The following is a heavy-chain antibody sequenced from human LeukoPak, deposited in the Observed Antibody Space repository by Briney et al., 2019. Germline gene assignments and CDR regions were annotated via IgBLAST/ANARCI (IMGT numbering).Heavy chain of an antibody. CDR1: GYTFTSYY. CDR3: AKEGNSGWVPKY. J-gene: IGHJ4*02. Sequence: ASVKVSCKASGYTFTSYYIHWVRQAPGQGLEWTGMINPSGATTTYAQNFQSRVTMTRDTSTRTAYMELSSLRSEDTAVYYCAKEGNSGWVPKYWGQGTLVTVSS. D-gene: IGHD6-19*01. V-gene: IGHV1-46*01. CDR2: INPSGATT.